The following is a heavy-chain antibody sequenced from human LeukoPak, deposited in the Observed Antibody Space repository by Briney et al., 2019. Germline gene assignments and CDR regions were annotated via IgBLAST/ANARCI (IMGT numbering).Heavy chain of an antibody. CDR2: INPNSGGT. CDR3: ARGDMYYDSSVCLY. J-gene: IGHJ4*02. Sequence: RASVKVSCKASGYTFTSYAMHWVRQAPGQGLEWMGRINPNSGGTNYAQKFQGRVTMTRDTSISTAYMELSRLRSDDTAVYYCARGDMYYDSSVCLYWGQGTLVTVSS. D-gene: IGHD3-22*01. V-gene: IGHV1-2*06. CDR1: GYTFTSYA.